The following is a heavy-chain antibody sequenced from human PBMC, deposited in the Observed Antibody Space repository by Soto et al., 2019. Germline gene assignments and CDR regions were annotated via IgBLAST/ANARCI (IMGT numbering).Heavy chain of an antibody. CDR1: GGSISSSSYY. CDR3: ARLGFGQVYYYYGMDV. Sequence: SETLSLTCTVSGGSISSSSYYWGWIRQPPGKGLEWIGSIYYSGSTYYNPSLKSRVTISVDTSRNQFSLKPSSVTAADTAVYYCARLGFGQVYYYYGMDVWGQGTTVTVSS. D-gene: IGHD3-16*01. V-gene: IGHV4-39*01. CDR2: IYYSGST. J-gene: IGHJ6*02.